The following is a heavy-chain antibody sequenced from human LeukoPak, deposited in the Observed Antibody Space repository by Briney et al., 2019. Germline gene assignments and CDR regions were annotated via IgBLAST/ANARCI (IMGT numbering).Heavy chain of an antibody. CDR2: FDPEDGET. Sequence: GASVKVSYKVSGYTLTELSMHWVRQAPGKGLEWMGGFDPEDGETIYAQKFQGRVTMTEDTSTDTAYMELSSLRSEDTAVYYCATSGSYGYPYYFDYWGQGTLVTVSS. V-gene: IGHV1-24*01. CDR3: ATSGSYGYPYYFDY. D-gene: IGHD5-18*01. J-gene: IGHJ4*02. CDR1: GYTLTELS.